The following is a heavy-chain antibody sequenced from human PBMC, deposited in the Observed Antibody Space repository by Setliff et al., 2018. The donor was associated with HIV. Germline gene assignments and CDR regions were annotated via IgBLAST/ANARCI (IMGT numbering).Heavy chain of an antibody. V-gene: IGHV4-34*01. CDR3: ARGGXAVLPLDH. D-gene: IGHD6-25*01. CDR2: ISHSGSA. CDR1: GGSFSTYY. J-gene: IGHJ4*02. Sequence: SETLSLTCAVYGGSFSTYYWSWIRQSPGKGLECIGKISHSGSATYSASLKSRLSMSVDRSKKQFSLRLTSVTAADTAVYYCARGGXAVLPLDHWGQGTPVTVSS.